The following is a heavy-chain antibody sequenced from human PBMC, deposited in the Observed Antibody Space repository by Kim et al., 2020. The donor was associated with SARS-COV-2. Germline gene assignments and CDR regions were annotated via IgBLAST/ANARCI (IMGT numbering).Heavy chain of an antibody. V-gene: IGHV4-39*01. CDR3: ASQTEEWLLDY. Sequence: TYYNPSLKSRVTISVNTAKNQSSLKLSSVTAADTAVYYCASQTEEWLLDYWGQGTLVTVSS. D-gene: IGHD6-19*01. CDR2: T. J-gene: IGHJ4*02.